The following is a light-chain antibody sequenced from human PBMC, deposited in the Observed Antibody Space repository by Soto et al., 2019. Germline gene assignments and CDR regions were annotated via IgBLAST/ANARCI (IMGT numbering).Light chain of an antibody. CDR3: SSYTSSSTLL. CDR1: SSDVGGYNY. J-gene: IGLJ2*01. Sequence: HSALTQPASVSGSPGQSITISCTGTSSDVGGYNYVSWYQQHPGKAPKLMIYDVINRPSGVSNRFSGSKSGNTASLTISGLQAEDEADYYCSSYTSSSTLLFGGGTKLTVL. V-gene: IGLV2-14*01. CDR2: DVI.